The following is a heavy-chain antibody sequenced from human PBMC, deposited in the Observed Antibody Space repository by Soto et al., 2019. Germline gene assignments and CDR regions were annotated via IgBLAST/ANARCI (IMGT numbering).Heavy chain of an antibody. D-gene: IGHD5-12*01. Sequence: PGESLKISCKGSGYSFTSYWIGWVRQMPGKGLEWMGIIYPGDSDTRYSPSFQGQVTISADKSISTAYLQWSSLKASDTAMYYFAFEHGRDGYNFDYWGQRTLDTGSS. CDR2: IYPGDSDT. CDR1: GYSFTSYW. CDR3: AFEHGRDGYNFDY. V-gene: IGHV5-51*01. J-gene: IGHJ4*02.